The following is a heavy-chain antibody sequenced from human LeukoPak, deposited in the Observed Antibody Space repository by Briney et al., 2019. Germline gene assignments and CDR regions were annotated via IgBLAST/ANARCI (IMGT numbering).Heavy chain of an antibody. CDR3: ARDYYDSSGYGMRFDP. D-gene: IGHD3-22*01. Sequence: GGSLRLSCAASGFTFSSYEMNWVRQAPGKGLEWVSYISSSGSTIYCADSVKGRFTISRDNAKNSLYLQMNSLRAEDTAVYYCARDYYDSSGYGMRFDPWGQGTLVTVSS. CDR1: GFTFSSYE. J-gene: IGHJ5*02. CDR2: ISSSGSTI. V-gene: IGHV3-48*03.